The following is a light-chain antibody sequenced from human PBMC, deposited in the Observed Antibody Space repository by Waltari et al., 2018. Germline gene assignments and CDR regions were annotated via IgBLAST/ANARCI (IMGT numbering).Light chain of an antibody. CDR1: RRALDDYKY. CDR3: SAYTSSSTVI. Sequence: QSALTHPASVSGSPGQSLPISCSGTRRALDDYKYVPWYQQHSGKAPKLMIFDVSNWPSGVSYRFSGSKSGNTASLTISGLQAEDEADYYCSAYTSSSTVIFGGGTKLTVL. V-gene: IGLV2-14*03. CDR2: DVS. J-gene: IGLJ2*01.